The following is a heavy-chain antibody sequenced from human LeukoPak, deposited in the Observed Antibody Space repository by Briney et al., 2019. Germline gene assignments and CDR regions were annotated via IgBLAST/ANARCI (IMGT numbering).Heavy chain of an antibody. CDR3: ARDPELRYFDWFGWFDP. J-gene: IGHJ5*02. V-gene: IGHV1-2*02. Sequence: ASVKVSCKASGYTFTGYYMHWVRQAPGQGLEWTGWINPNSGGTNYAQKFQGRVTMTRDTSISTAYMELSRLRSDDTAVYYCARDPELRYFDWFGWFDPWGQGTLVTVSS. CDR1: GYTFTGYY. CDR2: INPNSGGT. D-gene: IGHD3-9*01.